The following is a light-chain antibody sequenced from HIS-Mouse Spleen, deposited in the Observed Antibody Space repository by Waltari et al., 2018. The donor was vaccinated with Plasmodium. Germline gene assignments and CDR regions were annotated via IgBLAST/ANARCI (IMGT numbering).Light chain of an antibody. CDR2: EGS. J-gene: IGLJ1*01. CDR3: CSYAGSSTYV. Sequence: SALTQPASVSGSPGQPTTIPCTGTRCDVGSYNLVSWYQQHPGKAPKLMIYEGSKRPSGVSNRFSGSKSGNTASLTISGLQAEDEADYYCCSYAGSSTYVFGTGTKVTVL. CDR1: RCDVGSYNL. V-gene: IGLV2-23*01.